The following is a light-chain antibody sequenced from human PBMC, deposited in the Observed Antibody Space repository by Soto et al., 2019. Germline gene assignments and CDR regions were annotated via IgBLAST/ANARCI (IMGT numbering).Light chain of an antibody. CDR2: DAS. CDR3: QQYNTYWT. V-gene: IGKV1-5*01. CDR1: QNVNNW. J-gene: IGKJ1*01. Sequence: DIQMTQLPSALSASVGDRVTITCRASQNVNNWFAWYQHKPGKAPQLLIYDASVLETGVPSRFSGSGSGTEFAVAISGLQSDDFATYYCQQYNTYWTFGRGTKVEVK.